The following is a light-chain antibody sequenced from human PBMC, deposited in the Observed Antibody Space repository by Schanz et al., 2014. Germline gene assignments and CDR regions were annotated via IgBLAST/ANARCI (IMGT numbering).Light chain of an antibody. CDR2: AAS. CDR3: QQYASFSWT. V-gene: IGKV1-5*01. J-gene: IGKJ1*01. Sequence: DIQMTQSPSTLSASVGDRVTITCRASQTISSWLAWYQQKPGKAPKLLIYAASSLESGVPSSFSGSGSGTEFTLTISSLQPDDFATYYCQQYASFSWTFGQGTKVEIK. CDR1: QTISSW.